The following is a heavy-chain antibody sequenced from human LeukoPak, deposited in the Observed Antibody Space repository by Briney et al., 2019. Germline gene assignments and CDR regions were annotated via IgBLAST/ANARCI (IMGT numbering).Heavy chain of an antibody. D-gene: IGHD3-22*01. CDR1: GGSISSSSYY. CDR2: IYYSGST. J-gene: IGHJ4*02. V-gene: IGHV4-39*01. CDR3: VSQYDSSGYLVGFDY. Sequence: NTSETLSLTCTVSGGSISSSSYYWGWIRQPPGKGLEWIGSIYYSGSTYYNPSLKSRVTISVDTSKNQFSLKLTSVTAADTALYYCVSQYDSSGYLVGFDYWGQGTLVTVSS.